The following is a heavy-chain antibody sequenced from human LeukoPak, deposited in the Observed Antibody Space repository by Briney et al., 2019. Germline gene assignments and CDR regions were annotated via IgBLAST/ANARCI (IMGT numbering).Heavy chain of an antibody. CDR1: GYTFTGHY. J-gene: IGHJ6*03. Sequence: ASVKVSCKASGYTFTGHYMHWVRQAPGQGLEWMGWINPNSGGTNYAQKFQGRVTMTRDTSISTAYMGLSRLRSDDTAVYYCARATRKGPFYYYYYMDVWGKGTTVTVSS. D-gene: IGHD1-14*01. V-gene: IGHV1-2*02. CDR3: ARATRKGPFYYYYYMDV. CDR2: INPNSGGT.